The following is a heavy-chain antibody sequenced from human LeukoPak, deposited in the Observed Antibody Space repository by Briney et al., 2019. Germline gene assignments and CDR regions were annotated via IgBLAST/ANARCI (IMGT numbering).Heavy chain of an antibody. CDR2: SSTDGSST. CDR1: GFTFTRYW. CDR3: AKGGTGFYFDS. J-gene: IGHJ4*02. Sequence: GASLRLSCAASGFTFTRYWMHWVRQVPGKGLVWVSRSSTDGSSTTYADSVRGRFTISRDNAKNTVYLQMNSLRAEDTAVYYCAKGGTGFYFDSWGQGTLVTDAS. V-gene: IGHV3-74*01. D-gene: IGHD1-1*01.